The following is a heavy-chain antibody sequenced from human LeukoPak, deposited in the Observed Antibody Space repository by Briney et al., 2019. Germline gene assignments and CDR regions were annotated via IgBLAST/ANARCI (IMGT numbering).Heavy chain of an antibody. D-gene: IGHD4-17*01. Sequence: PSETLPLTCTVSGGSISSYYWSWIRQPPGKGLEWIGYIYYSGSTNYNPSLKSRFTILADTSKNQFSLKLSSVTAADTAVYYCARDPTVTTDGYGMDVWGKGTTVTVSS. J-gene: IGHJ6*04. CDR3: ARDPTVTTDGYGMDV. CDR2: IYYSGST. CDR1: GGSISSYY. V-gene: IGHV4-59*01.